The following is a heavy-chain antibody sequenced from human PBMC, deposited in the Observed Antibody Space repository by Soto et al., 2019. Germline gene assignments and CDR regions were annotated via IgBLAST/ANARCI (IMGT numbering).Heavy chain of an antibody. CDR2: ISSNGGTT. CDR1: GFTFSSYA. V-gene: IGHV3-64D*06. D-gene: IGHD3-3*01. CDR3: VKDGTPYDFWSGYFSNFDS. Sequence: VSLRLSCSASGFTFSSYAMHWVRQAPGKGLQYVSAISSNGGTTYYADSVKGRFTISRDNSKNTVYLQMSSLRPEDTAVYYCVKDGTPYDFWSGYFSNFDSWGQGTLVTVSS. J-gene: IGHJ4*02.